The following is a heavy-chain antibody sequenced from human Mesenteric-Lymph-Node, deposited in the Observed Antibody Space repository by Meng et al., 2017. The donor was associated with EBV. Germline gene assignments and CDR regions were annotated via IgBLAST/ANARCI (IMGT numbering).Heavy chain of an antibody. CDR2: IFYGGYT. D-gene: IGHD1-1*01. V-gene: IGHV4-30-4*01. J-gene: IGHJ2*01. Sequence: QGPGTRLGKPSETLPLTCTCSGASLSSGGSYWNWIRQSPGKGLELIGYIFYGGYTYYNLSLKSRVTISVDVSKNQFSLKLTSVTAADTAVYYCARMEFTYSWYFDLWGRGTLVTVSS. CDR3: ARMEFTYSWYFDL. CDR1: GASLSSGGSY.